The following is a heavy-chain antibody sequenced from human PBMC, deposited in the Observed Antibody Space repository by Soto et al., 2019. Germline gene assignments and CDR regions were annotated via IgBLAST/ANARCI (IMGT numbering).Heavy chain of an antibody. CDR3: AKDDQYSSGWYYFDY. D-gene: IGHD6-19*01. Sequence: GGSLRLSCAASGFTFSSYGMHWVRQAPGKGLEWVAVISYDGSNKYYADSVKGRFTISRDNSKNTLYLQMNSLRAEDTVVYYCAKDDQYSSGWYYFDYWGQGTLVTVSS. V-gene: IGHV3-30*18. J-gene: IGHJ4*02. CDR2: ISYDGSNK. CDR1: GFTFSSYG.